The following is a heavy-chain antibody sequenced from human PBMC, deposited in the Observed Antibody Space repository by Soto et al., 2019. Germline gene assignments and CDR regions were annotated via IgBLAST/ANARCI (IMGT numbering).Heavy chain of an antibody. V-gene: IGHV1-18*04. CDR3: ARGYGDYIRALDV. Sequence: QVQLVQSGPEVKKPGTSVRVSCKTAGYTFTNYGITWVRQAPGQGLEWMGWIGAYNGNTNYAQRFQGRLTMTTDTSTDTGYMELRSLKSDDTAAYYCARGYGDYIRALDVWGQGTTVTVSS. J-gene: IGHJ6*02. CDR1: GYTFTNYG. CDR2: IGAYNGNT. D-gene: IGHD4-17*01.